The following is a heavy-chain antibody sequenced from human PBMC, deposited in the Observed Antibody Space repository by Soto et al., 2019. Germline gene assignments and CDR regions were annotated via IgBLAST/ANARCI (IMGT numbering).Heavy chain of an antibody. J-gene: IGHJ4*02. CDR3: AREYYAFFDY. CDR2: INYSGSST. Sequence: GGSLRLSCAASGFTFSSYAMSWVRQAPGKGLEWVSSINYSGSSTQNANSVAGRFTISRDNTKNILYLQMNNLRSDDTAVYYCAREYYAFFDYWGQGALVTVSS. V-gene: IGHV3-23*01. CDR1: GFTFSSYA. D-gene: IGHD3-16*01.